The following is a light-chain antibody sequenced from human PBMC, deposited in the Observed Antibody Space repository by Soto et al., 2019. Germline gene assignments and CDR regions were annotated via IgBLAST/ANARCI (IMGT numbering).Light chain of an antibody. Sequence: QSALTQPPSASGTPGQRVSISCSGNSSNIGNNYVSWYQHLPGTAPKLLIYSNNQRPSGVPDRFSGSKSGTSASLAITGLQAEDEADYYCQSYDSSLSGFYVFGTGTKVTVL. CDR1: SSNIGNNY. J-gene: IGLJ1*01. V-gene: IGLV1-47*01. CDR2: SNN. CDR3: QSYDSSLSGFYV.